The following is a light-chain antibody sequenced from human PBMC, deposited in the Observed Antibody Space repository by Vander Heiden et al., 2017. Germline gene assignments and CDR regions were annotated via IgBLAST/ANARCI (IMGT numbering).Light chain of an antibody. CDR3: QSYDSSLSGSV. J-gene: IGLJ2*01. V-gene: IGLV1-40*01. CDR2: GNN. CDR1: SSNIGAIYD. Sequence: QSVLTQPPSVSGAPGQRVTISCTAHSSNIGAIYDVYWYQQLPGTAPKLLIYGNNNRPSGVPDRFSGSKSGTSASLAITGLQAEDEADYYCQSYDSSLSGSVFGGGTKLTVL.